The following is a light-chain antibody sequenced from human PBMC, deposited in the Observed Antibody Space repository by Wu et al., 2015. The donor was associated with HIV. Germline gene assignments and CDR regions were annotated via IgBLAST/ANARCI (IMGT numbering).Light chain of an antibody. J-gene: IGKJ1*01. Sequence: EIVLTQSPATLSLSPGETATLSCRASQTVKSNHLSWYQHKPGQAPRLLIYGASTRASGVADRFSGSGSGTDFTLTISRLEPEDFAVYFCHQYGPSPRMFGPGTRVEIK. V-gene: IGKV3-20*01. CDR3: HQYGPSPRM. CDR2: GAS. CDR1: QTVKSNH.